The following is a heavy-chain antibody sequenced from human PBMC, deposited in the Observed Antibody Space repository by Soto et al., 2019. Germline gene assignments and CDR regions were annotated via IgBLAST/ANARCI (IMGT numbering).Heavy chain of an antibody. Sequence: GGSLRLSCAASGFTFGSYSMNWVHQAPGKGLEWVSYISSSSSTIYYADSVKGRFTISRDNAKNSLYLQMNSLSAEDSAVYYCARDYEEDIVLMVYAILYYWGQGTLVTVSS. CDR3: ARDYEEDIVLMVYAILYY. CDR1: GFTFGSYS. CDR2: ISSSSSTI. D-gene: IGHD2-8*01. J-gene: IGHJ4*02. V-gene: IGHV3-48*04.